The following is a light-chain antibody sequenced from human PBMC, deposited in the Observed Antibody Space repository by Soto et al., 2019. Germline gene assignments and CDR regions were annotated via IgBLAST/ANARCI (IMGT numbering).Light chain of an antibody. J-gene: IGLJ3*02. CDR3: SSSSGIYHYLV. Sequence: QSALTQPPYASGSPGQSVTISCTGTSSDIGGYNSVSWYQQHPGKAPRLMIYEVNKRPSGVPDRFSGSKSGYTASLTVSGLQTEDEALYYCSSSSGIYHYLVFGGGTKLTVL. CDR1: SSDIGGYNS. V-gene: IGLV2-8*01. CDR2: EVN.